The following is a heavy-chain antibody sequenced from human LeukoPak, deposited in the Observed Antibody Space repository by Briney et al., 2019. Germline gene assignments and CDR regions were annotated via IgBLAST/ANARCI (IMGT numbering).Heavy chain of an antibody. Sequence: GASVKVSCKASGYTFTGYYMHWVRQAPGQGLEWMGWINPNSGGTNYAQKFQGWVTMTRDTSISTAYMELSSLRSEDTAVYYCATHSGPMVRGGVPDYWGQGTLVTVSS. V-gene: IGHV1-2*04. J-gene: IGHJ4*02. D-gene: IGHD3-10*01. CDR1: GYTFTGYY. CDR2: INPNSGGT. CDR3: ATHSGPMVRGGVPDY.